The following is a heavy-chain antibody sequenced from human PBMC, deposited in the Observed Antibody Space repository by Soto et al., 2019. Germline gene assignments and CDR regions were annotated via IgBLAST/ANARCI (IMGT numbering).Heavy chain of an antibody. D-gene: IGHD5-12*01. J-gene: IGHJ5*02. CDR1: GYSFTSYW. CDR3: ATQWDSGYDFNWFDP. Sequence: GESLKISCKGSGYSFTSYWIGWVRQMPGKGLEWMGIIYPGDSDTRYSPSFQGQVTISADKSISTAYLQWSSLKASDTAMYYCATQWDSGYDFNWFDPWGQGTLVTVPQ. CDR2: IYPGDSDT. V-gene: IGHV5-51*01.